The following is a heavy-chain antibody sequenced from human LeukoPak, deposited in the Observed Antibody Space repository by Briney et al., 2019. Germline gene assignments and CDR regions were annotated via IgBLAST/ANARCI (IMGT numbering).Heavy chain of an antibody. CDR1: GGSFSGYY. D-gene: IGHD3-10*01. Sequence: SETLSLTCAVYGGSFSGYYWSWIRQPPGKGLEWIGEINHSGSTNCNPSLKSRVTISVDTSKNQFSLKLSSVTAADTAVYYCARGVRQYYYGSGSYYPPFYYYYYMDVWGKGTTVTVSS. CDR3: ARGVRQYYYGSGSYYPPFYYYYYMDV. J-gene: IGHJ6*03. V-gene: IGHV4-34*01. CDR2: INHSGST.